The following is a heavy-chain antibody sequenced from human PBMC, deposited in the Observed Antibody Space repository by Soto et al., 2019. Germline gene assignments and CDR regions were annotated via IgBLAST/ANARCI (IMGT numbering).Heavy chain of an antibody. Sequence: GGSLRLSCAASGFTFSSYAMHWVRQAPGKGLEWVAVISYDGSNKYYADSVKGRFTISRDNSKNTLYLQMNSLRAEDTAVYYCARVRHSNYYYYYYGMDVWGQGTTVTVSS. D-gene: IGHD4-4*01. CDR2: ISYDGSNK. J-gene: IGHJ6*02. V-gene: IGHV3-30-3*01. CDR3: ARVRHSNYYYYYYGMDV. CDR1: GFTFSSYA.